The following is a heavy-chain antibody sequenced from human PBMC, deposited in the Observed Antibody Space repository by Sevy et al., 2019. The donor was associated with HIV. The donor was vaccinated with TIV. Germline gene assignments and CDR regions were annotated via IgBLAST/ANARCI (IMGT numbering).Heavy chain of an antibody. CDR3: ARELPVGYCISTSCYPGGNWFDP. CDR2: ISYDGSNK. V-gene: IGHV3-30-3*01. CDR1: GFTFSSYA. Sequence: GGSLRLSCAASGFTFSSYAMHWVRQAPGKGLEWVAVISYDGSNKYYADSVKGRFTISRDNSKNTLYLQMNSPRAEDTAVYYCARELPVGYCISTSCYPGGNWFDPWGQGTLVTVSS. J-gene: IGHJ5*02. D-gene: IGHD2-2*03.